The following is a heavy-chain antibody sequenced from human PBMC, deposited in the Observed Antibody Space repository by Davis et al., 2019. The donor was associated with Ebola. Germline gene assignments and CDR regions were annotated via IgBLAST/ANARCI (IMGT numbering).Heavy chain of an antibody. CDR2: ISYDGSNK. CDR1: GFTFSSYH. Sequence: GESLKISCAASGFTFSSYHMHWVRQAPGKGLEWVAVISYDGSNKYYADSVKGRFTISRDNSKNTLYLQMYSLRAEDTAVYYCARDLAIHQYYYYYAMDVWGQGTTVTVSS. J-gene: IGHJ6*02. V-gene: IGHV3-30-3*01. D-gene: IGHD5-18*01. CDR3: ARDLAIHQYYYYYAMDV.